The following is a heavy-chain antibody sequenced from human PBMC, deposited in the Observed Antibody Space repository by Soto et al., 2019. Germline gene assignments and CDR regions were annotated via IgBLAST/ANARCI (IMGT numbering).Heavy chain of an antibody. CDR3: ARDLGSSYDS. V-gene: IGHV3-30-3*01. J-gene: IGHJ4*02. Sequence: QVHLVESGGGVVQPGRSLRLSCAASGFTFSSYTMHWVRQAPGKGLEWVAVISYDGGNRYYADSVKGRFTISRDNSKNTLYLQVSSLRLEDTALYYCARDLGSSYDSWGQGTPVTVSS. CDR2: ISYDGGNR. CDR1: GFTFSSYT. D-gene: IGHD6-13*01.